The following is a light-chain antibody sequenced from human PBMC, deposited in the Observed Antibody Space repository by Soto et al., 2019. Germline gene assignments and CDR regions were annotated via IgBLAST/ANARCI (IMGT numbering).Light chain of an antibody. CDR3: SSYTSSSTR. V-gene: IGLV2-14*01. J-gene: IGLJ1*01. Sequence: QSVLTQPASVSGSPGQSITISCTGTSSDVGDYNYVSWYQQHPGKAPKLMLYDVSNRPSGISNRFSGSKSGNTASLTISGLQAEDEADYYCSSYTSSSTRFGTGTKVTVL. CDR2: DVS. CDR1: SSDVGDYNY.